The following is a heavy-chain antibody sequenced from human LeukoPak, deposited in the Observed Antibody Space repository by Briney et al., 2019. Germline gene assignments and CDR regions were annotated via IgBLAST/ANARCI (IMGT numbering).Heavy chain of an antibody. D-gene: IGHD3-22*01. CDR3: ARGRLDSSGYFRLLPPDAFDI. V-gene: IGHV1-8*03. CDR1: GGTFSSYA. CDR2: MNPNSGNT. J-gene: IGHJ3*02. Sequence: GASVKVSCKASGGTFSSYAISWVRQAPGQGLEWMGWMNPNSGNTGYAQKFQGRVTITRNTSISTAYMELSSLRSEDTAVYYCARGRLDSSGYFRLLPPDAFDIWGQGTMVAVSS.